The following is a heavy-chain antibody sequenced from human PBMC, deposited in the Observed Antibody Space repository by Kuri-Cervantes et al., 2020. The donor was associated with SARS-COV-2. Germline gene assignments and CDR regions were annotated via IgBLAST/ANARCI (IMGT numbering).Heavy chain of an antibody. CDR1: GGSFSGYY. CDR3: ARSFRYSGSWSNWFDP. CDR2: INHSGST. D-gene: IGHD1-26*01. Sequence: SQTLSLTCAVYGGSFSGYYWSWIRQPPGKGLEWIGEINHSGSTNCNPSLRSRVTISVDTSKNQFSLKLSSVTAADTAVYYCARSFRYSGSWSNWFDPWGQGTLVTVSS. V-gene: IGHV4-34*01. J-gene: IGHJ5*02.